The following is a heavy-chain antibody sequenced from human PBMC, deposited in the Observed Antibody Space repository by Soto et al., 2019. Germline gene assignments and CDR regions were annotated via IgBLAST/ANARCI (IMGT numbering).Heavy chain of an antibody. V-gene: IGHV3-30*18. D-gene: IGHD2-21*02. CDR2: ISYDGSNK. Sequence: GGSLRLSCAASGFTFSSYGMHWVRQAPGKGLEWAAVISYDGSNKYYADSVKGRFTISRDNSKNTLYLQMNSLRAEDTAVYYCAKARVVTTSPYFQNWGQGTLVTVSS. CDR1: GFTFSSYG. J-gene: IGHJ1*01. CDR3: AKARVVTTSPYFQN.